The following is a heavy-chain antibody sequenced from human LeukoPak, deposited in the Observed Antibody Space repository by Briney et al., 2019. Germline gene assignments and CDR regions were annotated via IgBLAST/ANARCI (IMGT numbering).Heavy chain of an antibody. J-gene: IGHJ6*03. Sequence: PSETLSLTCALSGYSITSSYYWGWIRQPPGKGRESIGSIPPSGSTYYNPSLTGRATISVDTSKNQFSLKRSSVTAADTAIYYCARHYFSSTWVYYYYDLDVWGKGTTVTVSS. CDR1: GYSITSSYY. V-gene: IGHV4-38-2*01. D-gene: IGHD6-19*01. CDR3: ARHYFSSTWVYYYYDLDV. CDR2: IPPSGST.